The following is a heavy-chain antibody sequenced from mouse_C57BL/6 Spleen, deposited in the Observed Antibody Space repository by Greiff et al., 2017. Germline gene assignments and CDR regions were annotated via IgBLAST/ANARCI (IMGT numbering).Heavy chain of an antibody. D-gene: IGHD1-1*01. J-gene: IGHJ2*01. CDR2: IYPGSGST. CDR3: ASRGNYYGSFDY. CDR1: GYTFTSYW. Sequence: VQLQQPGAELVKPGASVKMSCKASGYTFTSYWITWVKQRPGQGLEWIGDIYPGSGSTNYNEKFKSKATRTVDTSSSTAYLQLSRLTSEDSAVYCCASRGNYYGSFDYWGQGTTLTVSS. V-gene: IGHV1-55*01.